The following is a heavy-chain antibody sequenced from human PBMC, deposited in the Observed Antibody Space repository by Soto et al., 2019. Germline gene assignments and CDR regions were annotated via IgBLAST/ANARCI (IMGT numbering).Heavy chain of an antibody. J-gene: IGHJ3*02. V-gene: IGHV6-1*01. Sequence: SQTLSLTCAISGDSVSSNSAAWNWIRQSPSRGLEWLGRTYYRSKWYNDYAVSVKSRITINPDTSKNQFSLQLNSVTPEDTAVYYCASGYSSSWSHGRDFDIWGQGTMVTVSS. CDR2: TYYRSKWYN. D-gene: IGHD6-13*01. CDR3: ASGYSSSWSHGRDFDI. CDR1: GDSVSSNSAA.